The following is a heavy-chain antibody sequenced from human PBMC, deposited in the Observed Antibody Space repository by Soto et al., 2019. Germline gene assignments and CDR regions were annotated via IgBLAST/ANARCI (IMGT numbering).Heavy chain of an antibody. D-gene: IGHD3-10*01. J-gene: IGHJ3*02. V-gene: IGHV3-7*01. Sequence: WGSLRLSCAASGFTLVSYWIGCVRQTPGKGLEFVANIREDGKEINYVDSVKGRFTISRDNAKNSLFLQMNSLRDDDTTVYYCGTDQWGGAFDIGGQGTMVTVSS. CDR3: GTDQWGGAFDI. CDR2: IREDGKEI. CDR1: GFTLVSYW.